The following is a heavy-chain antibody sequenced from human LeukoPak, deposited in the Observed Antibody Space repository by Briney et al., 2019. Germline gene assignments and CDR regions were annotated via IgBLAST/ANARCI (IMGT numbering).Heavy chain of an antibody. J-gene: IGHJ1*01. CDR2: ISSSSSYI. Sequence: GGSLRLSCAASGFTFSSYSMNWVRQAPGKGLEWVSSISSSSSYIYYADSVKGRFTISRDNAKNSLYLQMNSLRAEDTAVYYCARGASVAGRYFQHWGQGTLVTVSS. V-gene: IGHV3-21*01. CDR1: GFTFSSYS. CDR3: ARGASVAGRYFQH. D-gene: IGHD6-19*01.